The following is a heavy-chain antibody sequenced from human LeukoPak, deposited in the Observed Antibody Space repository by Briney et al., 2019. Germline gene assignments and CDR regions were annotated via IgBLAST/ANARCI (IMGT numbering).Heavy chain of an antibody. J-gene: IGHJ5*02. D-gene: IGHD6-13*01. CDR1: GGSISSYY. CDR2: IYYSGST. CDR3: ARSIAAAGTWCDP. V-gene: IGHV4-59*08. Sequence: SETLSLTCTVSGGSISSYYWSWIRQPPGKGLEWIGYIYYSGSTNYNPSLKSRVTISVDTSKNQFSLKLSSVTAADTAVYYCARSIAAAGTWCDPWGRGTLVSVSS.